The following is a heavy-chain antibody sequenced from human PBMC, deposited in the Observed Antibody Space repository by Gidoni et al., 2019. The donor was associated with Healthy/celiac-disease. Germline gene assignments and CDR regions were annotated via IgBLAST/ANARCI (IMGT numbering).Heavy chain of an antibody. V-gene: IGHV3-33*01. D-gene: IGHD3-10*01. J-gene: IGHJ4*02. Sequence: QVQLVESGGGVVQPGRSLRLSCAASGFTFSSYGMHWVRQAPGKGLEWVEVIWYDGSNKYYADSVKGRFTISRDNSKNTLYLQMNSLRAEDTAVYYCARDIIPWGSGSYPTTFVYWGQGTLVTVSS. CDR2: IWYDGSNK. CDR3: ARDIIPWGSGSYPTTFVY. CDR1: GFTFSSYG.